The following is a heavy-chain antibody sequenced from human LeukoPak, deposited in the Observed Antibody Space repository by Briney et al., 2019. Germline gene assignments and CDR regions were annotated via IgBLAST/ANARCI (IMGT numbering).Heavy chain of an antibody. CDR2: IYYSGST. Sequence: SETLSLTCTVSGGSISSGGYYWSWIRQHPGKGLELIGYIYYSGSTYYNPSLKSRVTISVDTSKNQFSLKLSSVTAADTAVYYCARTTLRHLGMDVWGQGTTVTVSS. V-gene: IGHV4-31*03. CDR1: GGSISSGGYY. J-gene: IGHJ6*02. CDR3: ARTTLRHLGMDV. D-gene: IGHD3-16*01.